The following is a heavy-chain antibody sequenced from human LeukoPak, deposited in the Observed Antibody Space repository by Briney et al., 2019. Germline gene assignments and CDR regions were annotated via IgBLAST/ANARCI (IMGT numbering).Heavy chain of an antibody. CDR3: ARRITGTTVAFDI. CDR1: GGSISSYY. Sequence: SETLSLTCTISGGSISSYYWSWFRQPPGKGLEWIGDIYYIENTNYNPSLKSRVTISVDTSKNQFSLILSSVTAADTAVYYCARRITGTTVAFDIWGQGTMVTVSS. J-gene: IGHJ3*02. V-gene: IGHV4-59*08. CDR2: IYYIENT. D-gene: IGHD1-7*01.